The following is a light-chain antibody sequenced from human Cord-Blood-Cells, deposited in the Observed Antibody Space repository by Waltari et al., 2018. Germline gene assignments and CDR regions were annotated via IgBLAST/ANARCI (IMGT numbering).Light chain of an antibody. Sequence: QSVLTQPPSVYGAPGQRVTISCTGSSSNIGAGYDVHWYQQLPGTAPKLLIYGNSNRPSGVPDRFSGSKSGTSASLAITGLQAEDEAYYYCQSYDSSLSGVVFGGGTKLTVL. CDR2: GNS. CDR3: QSYDSSLSGVV. J-gene: IGLJ2*01. CDR1: SSNIGAGYD. V-gene: IGLV1-40*01.